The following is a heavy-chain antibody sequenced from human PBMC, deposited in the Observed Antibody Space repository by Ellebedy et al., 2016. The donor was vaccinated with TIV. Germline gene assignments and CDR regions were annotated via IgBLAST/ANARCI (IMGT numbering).Heavy chain of an antibody. V-gene: IGHV3-23*01. CDR3: AKDAQGSGWYRGDYYYYMDV. D-gene: IGHD6-19*01. CDR1: GFTFSSYA. Sequence: GESLKISXAASGFTFSSYAMSWVRQAPGKGLEWVSAISGSGGSTYYADSVKGRFTISRDNSKNTLYLQMNSLRAEDTAVYYCAKDAQGSGWYRGDYYYYMDVWGKGTTVTVSS. CDR2: ISGSGGST. J-gene: IGHJ6*03.